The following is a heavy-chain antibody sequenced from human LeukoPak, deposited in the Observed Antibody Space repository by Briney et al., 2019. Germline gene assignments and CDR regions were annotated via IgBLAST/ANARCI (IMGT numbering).Heavy chain of an antibody. CDR2: IRYDGSSM. Sequence: GGSLRLPCAASGFTFDNYNIHWVRQAPGKGLEWVSFIRYDGSSMYFADSVKGRFSISRDNSENTLYLQMNSLRPEDTAVYYCAKQGSYCMDYWGQGTLVTVSS. J-gene: IGHJ4*02. D-gene: IGHD3-10*01. V-gene: IGHV3-30*02. CDR1: GFTFDNYN. CDR3: AKQGSYCMDY.